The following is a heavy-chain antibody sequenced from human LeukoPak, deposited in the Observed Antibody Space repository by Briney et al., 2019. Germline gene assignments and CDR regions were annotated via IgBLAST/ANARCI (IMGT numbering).Heavy chain of an antibody. CDR2: ISWNSGSI. V-gene: IGHV3-9*01. CDR3: AKSPGTQRVPWAFYYFDY. J-gene: IGHJ4*02. CDR1: GFTFDDYA. D-gene: IGHD2/OR15-2a*01. Sequence: GGSLRLSCAASGFTFDDYAMHWVRQAPGKGLEWVSGISWNSGSIGYADSVKGRFTISRDNAKNSLYLQMNSLRAEDTALYYCAKSPGTQRVPWAFYYFDYWGQGTLVTVSS.